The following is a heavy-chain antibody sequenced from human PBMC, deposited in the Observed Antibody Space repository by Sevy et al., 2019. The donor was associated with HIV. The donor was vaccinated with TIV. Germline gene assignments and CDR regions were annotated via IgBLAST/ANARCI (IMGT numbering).Heavy chain of an antibody. CDR2: INSGSYLR. Sequence: GSLRLSCVVSEFNITNYSMNWVRQAPGKGLEWVSYINSGSYLRHYADSVKGRFTISRDNAKNSVYLQMNSLRDEDRDVYYCARGVVWGQGTAVTVSS. V-gene: IGHV3-48*02. CDR3: ARGVV. CDR1: EFNITNYS. J-gene: IGHJ6*02.